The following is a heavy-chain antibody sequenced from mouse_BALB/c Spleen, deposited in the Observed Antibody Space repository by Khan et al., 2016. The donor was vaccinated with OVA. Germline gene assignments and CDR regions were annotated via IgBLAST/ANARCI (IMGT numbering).Heavy chain of an antibody. CDR2: IYPFNDAT. D-gene: IGHD1-1*01. CDR3: DTVGSYYVSFVD. Sequence: VQLKQSGPEVVKPGASVKMSCKASGYTFTSYVMHWVKQKPGQGLEWIGYIYPFNDATKFNEKFNGKATLTSDKSSSTAYMELSSLTSEDSAVYYCDTVGSYYVSFVDWGQGTLVTVSA. CDR1: GYTFTSYV. V-gene: IGHV1S136*01. J-gene: IGHJ3*01.